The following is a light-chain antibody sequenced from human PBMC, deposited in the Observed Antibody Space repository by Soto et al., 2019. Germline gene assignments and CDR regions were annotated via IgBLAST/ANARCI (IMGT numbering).Light chain of an antibody. V-gene: IGKV3-11*01. CDR3: QQGCT. J-gene: IGKJ5*01. Sequence: DIVLTQSPATLSLSPGERATLSCRASQSVRSYLGWYQQRPGQAPRLLIYDASNRATGIPARFSGSGSGTDFTLSISSLEPDYFAVYYCQQGCTFGQGTRLEIK. CDR1: QSVRSY. CDR2: DAS.